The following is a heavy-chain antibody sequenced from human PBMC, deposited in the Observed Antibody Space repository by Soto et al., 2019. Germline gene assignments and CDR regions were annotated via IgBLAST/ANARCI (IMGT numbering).Heavy chain of an antibody. D-gene: IGHD6-19*01. Sequence: SETLSLTCTVSGGSISSYYWSWIRQPPGKGLEWIGYIYYSGSTNYNPSLKSRVTISVDTSKNQFSLKLSSVTAADTAVYYCASLYSSGWYFDAFDIWGQGTMVTVSS. CDR3: ASLYSSGWYFDAFDI. J-gene: IGHJ3*02. CDR1: GGSISSYY. V-gene: IGHV4-59*08. CDR2: IYYSGST.